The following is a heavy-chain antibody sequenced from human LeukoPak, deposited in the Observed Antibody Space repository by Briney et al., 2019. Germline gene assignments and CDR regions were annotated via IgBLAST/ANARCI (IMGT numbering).Heavy chain of an antibody. CDR2: INHSGST. V-gene: IGHV4-34*01. CDR1: GGSFSGYY. CDR3: ARVRWLQPFDY. D-gene: IGHD5-24*01. J-gene: IGHJ4*02. Sequence: SETLSLTCAVYGGSFSGYYWSWTRQPPGKGLEWIGEINHSGSTNYNPSLKSRVTISVDTSKNQFSLKLSSVTAADTAVYYCARVRWLQPFDYWGQGTLVTVSS.